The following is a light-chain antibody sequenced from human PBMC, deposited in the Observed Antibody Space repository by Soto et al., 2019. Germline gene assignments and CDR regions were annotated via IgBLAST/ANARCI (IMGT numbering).Light chain of an antibody. CDR3: QKSYGTLPT. J-gene: IGKJ3*01. CDR1: QNIAIY. V-gene: IGKV1-39*01. Sequence: DIQMTQSPSSLSASVGDKITITCRASQNIAIYLNWYLQKSGKAPNLLIFGATSLGSGVPSRFSASGSGTDFILTISSLQPEDFGTYYCQKSYGTLPTFGPGTKVDIK. CDR2: GAT.